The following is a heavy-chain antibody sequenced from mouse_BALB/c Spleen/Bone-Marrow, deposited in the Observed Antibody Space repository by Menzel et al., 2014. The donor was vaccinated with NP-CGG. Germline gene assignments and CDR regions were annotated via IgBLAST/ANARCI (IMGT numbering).Heavy chain of an antibody. CDR3: ARDLYYYGFDY. Sequence: QVHLQQSGPGLVSPSQSLSITCTVSGFSLTDYGVNWVRQPPGKNLEWLGMIWGDGSTDYNSALKSRLSISKDNSQSQVFLKMNSLETDDTARYYCARDLYYYGFDYWGQGTTLTGSS. CDR1: GFSLTDYG. J-gene: IGHJ2*01. D-gene: IGHD1-1*01. V-gene: IGHV2-6-7*01. CDR2: IWGDGST.